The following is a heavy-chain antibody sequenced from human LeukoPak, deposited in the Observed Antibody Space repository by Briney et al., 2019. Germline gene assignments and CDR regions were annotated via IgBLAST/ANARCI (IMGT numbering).Heavy chain of an antibody. D-gene: IGHD3-16*02. CDR2: INHSGST. CDR1: GFTFSNHW. J-gene: IGHJ4*02. V-gene: IGHV4-34*01. Sequence: GSLRLSCAASGFTFSNHWMSWVRQPPGKGLEWIGEINHSGSTNYNPSLKSRVTISVDTSKNQFSLKLSSVTAADTAVYYCASSGDYVWGSYRSLTWDYWGQGTLVTVSS. CDR3: ASSGDYVWGSYRSLTWDY.